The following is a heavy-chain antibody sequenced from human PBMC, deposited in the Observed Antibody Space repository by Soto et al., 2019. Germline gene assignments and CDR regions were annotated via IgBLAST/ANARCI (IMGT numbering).Heavy chain of an antibody. CDR1: GGSFSGYY. J-gene: IGHJ6*02. CDR2: INHSGST. CDR3: ASAYYGSGSYYGMDV. V-gene: IGHV4-34*01. Sequence: SETLSLTCAVYGGSFSGYYWSWIRQPPGKGLEWIGEINHSGSTNYNPSLKSRVTISVDTSKNQFSLKLSSVTAADTAVYYCASAYYGSGSYYGMDVWGQGTTVTSP. D-gene: IGHD3-10*01.